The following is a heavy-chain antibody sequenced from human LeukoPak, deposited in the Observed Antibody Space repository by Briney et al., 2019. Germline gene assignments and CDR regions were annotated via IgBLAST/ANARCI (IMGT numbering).Heavy chain of an antibody. Sequence: GGSLRLSCAGSGFTFSTYWMSWVRQAPGKGLEWVASINQEASRIHCVDSVKGRFTISRDNAKNSLFLQMNSLRVEDTAVYYCARLKDEVTNFVYWRQEPGVTVSS. CDR2: INQEASRI. D-gene: IGHD2-8*01. J-gene: IGHJ4*02. CDR1: GFTFSTYW. CDR3: ARLKDEVTNFVY. V-gene: IGHV3-7*01.